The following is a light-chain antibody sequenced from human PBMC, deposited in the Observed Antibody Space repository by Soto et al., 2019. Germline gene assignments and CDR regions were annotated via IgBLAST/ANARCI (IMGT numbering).Light chain of an antibody. J-gene: IGLJ3*02. CDR1: SSNIGAGYD. CDR3: QSYDSSLNGWV. CDR2: GNS. Sequence: QPVLTQPPSVSGAPGQRVTISCTGSSSNIGAGYDVHWYQQLPGTAPKLLIYGNSNRPSGVPDRFSGSKSGTSASLAITGLQAEDEADYYCQSYDSSLNGWVFGGGTKRTVL. V-gene: IGLV1-40*01.